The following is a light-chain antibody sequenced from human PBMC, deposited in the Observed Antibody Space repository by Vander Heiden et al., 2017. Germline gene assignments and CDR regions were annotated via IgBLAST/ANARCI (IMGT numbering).Light chain of an antibody. CDR2: SAS. CDR1: RSIYGF. V-gene: IGKV1-39*01. Sequence: DIQMTQSPSSLPASVGDRVTITCRASRSIYGFLNWYQQKPGKAPKLLMSSASTLQSGGPSRFSGSGSGTDFTLTISSLQPEDFGTYYFQQSYTVPFTFGQGTRLESK. J-gene: IGKJ5*01. CDR3: QQSYTVPFT.